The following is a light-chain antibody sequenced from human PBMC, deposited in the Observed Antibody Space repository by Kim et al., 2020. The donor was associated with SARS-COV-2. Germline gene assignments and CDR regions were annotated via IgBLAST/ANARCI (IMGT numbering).Light chain of an antibody. Sequence: ASVKLTCIRSSGHSSYAIAWHQQQPEKGPRYLMKLNSDGSHSKGDGIPDRFSGSSSGAERYLTISSLQSEDEADYYCQTWGTGIPVFGGGTQLTVL. CDR1: SGHSSYA. V-gene: IGLV4-69*01. CDR3: QTWGTGIPV. CDR2: LNSDGSH. J-gene: IGLJ3*02.